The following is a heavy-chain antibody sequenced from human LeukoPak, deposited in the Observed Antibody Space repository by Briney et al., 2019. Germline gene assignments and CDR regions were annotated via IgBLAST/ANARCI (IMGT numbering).Heavy chain of an antibody. CDR3: ARSQNERWLQHNYGMDV. J-gene: IGHJ6*02. CDR2: IDPGDSDT. Sequence: GESLKISFQCSGYRFSTYWIGWVRLMPGKGLEYLGMIDPGDSDTRYNPPFQGQVSISSDMSVSTAYLQWNNLKGSDTAIYFCARSQNERWLQHNYGMDVWGQGTTVTVSS. CDR1: GYRFSTYW. D-gene: IGHD5-24*01. V-gene: IGHV5-51*01.